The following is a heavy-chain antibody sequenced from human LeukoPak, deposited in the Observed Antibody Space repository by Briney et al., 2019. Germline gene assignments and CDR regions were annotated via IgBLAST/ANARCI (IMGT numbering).Heavy chain of an antibody. Sequence: SETLSLTCTVSGGSISSYYWSWIRQPPGKGLEWIGYIYYSGSTNYNPSLKSRVTISVDTSKNQFSLKLSSVTAADTAVYYCARVATYYYDSSGHYYAPRFDYWGQGTLVTVSS. J-gene: IGHJ4*02. CDR3: ARVATYYYDSSGHYYAPRFDY. V-gene: IGHV4-59*08. D-gene: IGHD3-22*01. CDR2: IYYSGST. CDR1: GGSISSYY.